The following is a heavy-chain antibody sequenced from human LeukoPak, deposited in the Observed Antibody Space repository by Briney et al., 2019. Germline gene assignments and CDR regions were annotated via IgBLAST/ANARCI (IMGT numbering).Heavy chain of an antibody. CDR3: ARPKVPIGAFDI. J-gene: IGHJ3*02. CDR1: GGSISSSSYY. V-gene: IGHV4-39*01. CDR2: IYYSGST. Sequence: PSETLSLTCTVSGGSISSSSYYWGWIRQPPGKGLEWIGSIYYSGSTYYNPSLKSRVTISVDTSKNQFSLKLSSVTAADTAVYYCARPKVPIGAFDICGQGTMVTVSS.